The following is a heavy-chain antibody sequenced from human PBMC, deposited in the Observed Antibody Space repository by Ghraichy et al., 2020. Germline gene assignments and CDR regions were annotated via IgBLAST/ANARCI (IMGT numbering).Heavy chain of an antibody. CDR3: ARVPLDCSGGSCYSVDY. Sequence: GSLRLSCAASGFTFSSYWMHWVRQAPGKGLVWVSRINSDGSSTSYADSVKGRFTISRDNAKNTLYLQMNSLRAEDTAVYYCARVPLDCSGGSCYSVDYWGQGTLVTVSS. V-gene: IGHV3-74*01. CDR2: INSDGSST. D-gene: IGHD2-15*01. J-gene: IGHJ4*02. CDR1: GFTFSSYW.